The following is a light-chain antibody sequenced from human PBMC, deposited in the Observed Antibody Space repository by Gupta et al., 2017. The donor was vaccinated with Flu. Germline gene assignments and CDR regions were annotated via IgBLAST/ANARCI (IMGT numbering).Light chain of an antibody. CDR2: GGA. V-gene: IGKV3-15*01. Sequence: SPATMSVSPGERATLACRASQSVSRNVAGYQQKPGQAPRLLSYGGANRANGISARFSGSGYGTEVTLTIRSLQYEEFAVYYCQQYKNWPSFGQGTKLEIK. J-gene: IGKJ2*01. CDR3: QQYKNWPS. CDR1: QSVSRN.